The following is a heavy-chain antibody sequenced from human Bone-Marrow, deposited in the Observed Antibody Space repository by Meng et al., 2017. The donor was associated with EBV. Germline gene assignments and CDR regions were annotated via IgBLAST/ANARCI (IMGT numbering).Heavy chain of an antibody. CDR2: INHSGST. D-gene: IGHD6-13*01. Sequence: QVQLQQWGAGLLKPSESLSFTCAVYGGSFSGYYWSWIRQPPGKGLEWIGEINHSGSTNYNPSLKSRVTISVDTSKNQFSLKLSSVTAADTAVYYCSLNHPNSSSGRGFGYWGQGTLVTVSS. CDR1: GGSFSGYY. V-gene: IGHV4-34*01. J-gene: IGHJ4*02. CDR3: SLNHPNSSSGRGFGY.